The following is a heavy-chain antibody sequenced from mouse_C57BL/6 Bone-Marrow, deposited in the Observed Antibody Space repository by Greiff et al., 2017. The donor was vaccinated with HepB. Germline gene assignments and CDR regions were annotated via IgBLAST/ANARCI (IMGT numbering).Heavy chain of an antibody. Sequence: EVKVEESGGGLVKPGGSLKLSCAASGFTFSSYAMSWVRQTPEKRLEWVATISDGGSYTYYPDNVKGRFTISRDNAKNNLYLQMSHLKSEDTAMYYCARDPFITTVVGYFDYWGQGTTLTVSS. J-gene: IGHJ2*01. CDR2: ISDGGSYT. D-gene: IGHD1-1*01. CDR3: ARDPFITTVVGYFDY. CDR1: GFTFSSYA. V-gene: IGHV5-4*01.